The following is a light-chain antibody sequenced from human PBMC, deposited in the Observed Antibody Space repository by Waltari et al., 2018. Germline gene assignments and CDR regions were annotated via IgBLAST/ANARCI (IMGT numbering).Light chain of an antibody. V-gene: IGKV1-5*03. CDR1: QNVDRL. CDR2: KAS. Sequence: DYQMTQSPSTLSASVGDRVTITCRASQNVDRLLAWYQQKPGKAPKLMIYKASILETGVPSRFVGSGSGTEFTLTINSLQPDDFATYYCQQYINYWTFGQGTKVESK. J-gene: IGKJ1*01. CDR3: QQYINYWT.